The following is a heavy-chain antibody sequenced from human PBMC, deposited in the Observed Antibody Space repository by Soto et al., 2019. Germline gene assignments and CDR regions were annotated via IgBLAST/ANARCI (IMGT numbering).Heavy chain of an antibody. Sequence: QVQLVQSGAEVKKPGASVKVSCKASGYSFTSYDINWVRQATGQGLEWMGWMNPNSGNTAYAQKFQGRVTMTRDTSISAGYMELSSLRSEDTAVYYCASVKLDYFDYWGQGTLVTVSS. CDR1: GYSFTSYD. CDR2: MNPNSGNT. J-gene: IGHJ4*02. CDR3: ASVKLDYFDY. V-gene: IGHV1-8*01.